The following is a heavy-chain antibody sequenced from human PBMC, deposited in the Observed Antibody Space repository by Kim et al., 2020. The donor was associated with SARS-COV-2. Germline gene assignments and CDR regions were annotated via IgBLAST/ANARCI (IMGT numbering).Heavy chain of an antibody. V-gene: IGHV1-18*01. Sequence: ASVKVSCKASGYTFTSYGISWVRQAPGQGLEWMGWISAYNGNTNYAQKLQGRVTMTTDTSTSTAYMELRSLRSDDTAVYYCARSLGSGSQGFYYYYYGMDVWGQGTTVTVSS. J-gene: IGHJ6*02. CDR2: ISAYNGNT. CDR1: GYTFTSYG. CDR3: ARSLGSGSQGFYYYYYGMDV. D-gene: IGHD6-19*01.